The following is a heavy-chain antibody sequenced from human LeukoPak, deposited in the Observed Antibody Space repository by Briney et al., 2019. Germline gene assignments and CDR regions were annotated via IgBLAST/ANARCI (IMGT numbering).Heavy chain of an antibody. Sequence: GGSLRLSCAASGFTFSSYSMNWVRQAPGKGLEWVSSISSSSSYIYYADSVKGRFTISRDNAKNSLYLQMNSLRAEDTAVYYCARGDKGFAAAGLDYWGQGTLVTVSS. CDR2: ISSSSSYI. D-gene: IGHD6-13*01. J-gene: IGHJ4*02. CDR1: GFTFSSYS. CDR3: ARGDKGFAAAGLDY. V-gene: IGHV3-21*01.